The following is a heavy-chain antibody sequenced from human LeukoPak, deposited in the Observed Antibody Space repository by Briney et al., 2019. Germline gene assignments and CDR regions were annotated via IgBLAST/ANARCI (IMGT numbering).Heavy chain of an antibody. Sequence: SVKVSCKASGGTFSSYAISWVRQAPGQGLEWMGGIIPIFGTANYAQKFQGRVTITADESTSTAYMELSSLRSEDTAVYYCARVSDIVVVPAAVNWNYYYYYGMDVWGQETTVTVSS. CDR3: ARVSDIVVVPAAVNWNYYYYYGMDV. CDR1: GGTFSSYA. CDR2: IIPIFGTA. D-gene: IGHD2-2*01. V-gene: IGHV1-69*13. J-gene: IGHJ6*02.